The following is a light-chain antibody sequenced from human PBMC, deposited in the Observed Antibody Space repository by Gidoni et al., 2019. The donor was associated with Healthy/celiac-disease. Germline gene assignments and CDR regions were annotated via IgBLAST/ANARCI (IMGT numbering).Light chain of an antibody. CDR1: QSVLYSSNNKNY. V-gene: IGKV4-1*01. Sequence: IVIPQSPDSLAVSLSDSATINCNSSQSVLYSSNNKNYLAWYQQKPGQPPKLLIYWASTRETGVPERFSGSGSGTDFTLTISSLQAEDVAVYYCQQYYSNPQTFGQGTKVEIK. CDR2: WAS. CDR3: QQYYSNPQT. J-gene: IGKJ1*01.